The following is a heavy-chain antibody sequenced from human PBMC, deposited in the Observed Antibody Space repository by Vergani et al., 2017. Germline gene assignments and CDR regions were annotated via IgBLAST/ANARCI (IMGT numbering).Heavy chain of an antibody. J-gene: IGHJ4*02. Sequence: QVQVVQSGAEVKKSGASVKVSCKTSGYTFSNYYMHLVRQAPGQGLEWMGIINPSGGHTNYAQKFQGRVTMTRDTSTSTVYMEMSSLRSDDTAIYYCARGDYGMLSGYRYWGQGTRVTGSA. V-gene: IGHV1-46*03. CDR3: ARGDYGMLSGYRY. CDR1: GYTFSNYY. CDR2: INPSGGHT. D-gene: IGHD3-9*01.